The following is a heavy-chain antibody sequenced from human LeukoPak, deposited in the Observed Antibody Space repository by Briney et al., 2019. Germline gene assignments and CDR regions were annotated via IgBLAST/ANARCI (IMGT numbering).Heavy chain of an antibody. V-gene: IGHV3-53*01. CDR3: ARAFQDRLHLDV. Sequence: GGSLRLSCAASGFTFSRDYMSWVRQAPGKGLEWVSVIYGGDTTYYADSVRGRFTISRDTSKNTLYLQMNSLRVDDTAVYYCARAFQDRLHLDVWGQGTTVTVSS. CDR1: GFTFSRDY. CDR2: IYGGDTT. D-gene: IGHD4-11*01. J-gene: IGHJ6*02.